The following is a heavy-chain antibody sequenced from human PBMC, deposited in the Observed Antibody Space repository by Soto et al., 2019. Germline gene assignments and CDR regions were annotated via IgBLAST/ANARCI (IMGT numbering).Heavy chain of an antibody. CDR2: ISGSGGST. V-gene: IGHV3-23*01. D-gene: IGHD3-9*01. J-gene: IGHJ4*02. CDR1: GFTFSSYA. CDR3: AKDRRVPHYDILTGSPD. Sequence: GGSLRLSCAASGFTFSSYAMSWVRQAPGKGLEWVSAISGSGGSTYYADSVKGRFTISRDNSKNTLYLQMNSLRAEDTAVYYCAKDRRVPHYDILTGSPDWGQGTLVTVSS.